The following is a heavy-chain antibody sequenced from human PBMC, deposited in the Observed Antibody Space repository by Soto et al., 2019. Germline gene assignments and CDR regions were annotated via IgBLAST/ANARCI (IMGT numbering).Heavy chain of an antibody. CDR2: ITWNSRVL. CDR3: AKGRYDFWSPYYFDS. J-gene: IGHJ4*02. Sequence: LRLSCVGTGLNFDDFAMHWVRQAPEKGLEWVSGITWNSRVLAYADSVKGRFTISRDNARNSLYLQMDSLRDEDTALYYCAKGRYDFWSPYYFDSWGQGTLVTVSS. D-gene: IGHD3-3*01. CDR1: GLNFDDFA. V-gene: IGHV3-9*01.